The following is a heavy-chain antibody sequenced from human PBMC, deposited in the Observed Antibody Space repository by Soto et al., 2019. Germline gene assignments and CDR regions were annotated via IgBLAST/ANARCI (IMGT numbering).Heavy chain of an antibody. J-gene: IGHJ4*02. V-gene: IGHV5-10-1*01. CDR3: ARGVKMATPHNYYFDY. CDR1: GYSFTSYW. CDR2: FDASDPST. Sequence: GESLKISCKGSGYSFTSYWITWVRQMPGKGLEWMGRFDASDPSTSYSPSFRGHVTISSDRSTNTAYLQWSSLKASDTAMYYCARGVKMATPHNYYFDYWGQGTLVTVSS. D-gene: IGHD5-12*01.